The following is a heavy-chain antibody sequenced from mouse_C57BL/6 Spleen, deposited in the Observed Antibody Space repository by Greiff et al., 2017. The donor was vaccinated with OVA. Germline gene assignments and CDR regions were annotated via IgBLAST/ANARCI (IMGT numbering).Heavy chain of an antibody. CDR2: ISNGGGST. Sequence: EVKLMESGGGLVQPGGSLKLSCAASGFTFSDYYMYWVRQTPEKRLEWVAYISNGGGSTYYPDTVKGRFTISRDNAKNTLYLQMSRLKSEDTAMYYCARPDGYYGFAYWGKGTLVTVSA. V-gene: IGHV5-12*01. CDR3: ARPDGYYGFAY. J-gene: IGHJ3*01. D-gene: IGHD2-3*01. CDR1: GFTFSDYY.